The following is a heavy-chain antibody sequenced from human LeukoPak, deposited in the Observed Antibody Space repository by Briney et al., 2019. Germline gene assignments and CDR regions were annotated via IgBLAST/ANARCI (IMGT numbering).Heavy chain of an antibody. Sequence: SETLSLTCTVSGGSISSGDYYWSWIRQPPGKGLEWIGYIYYSGSTYYNPSLKSRVTISVDTSKIQFSLKLSSVTAADTAVYYCARGDIVVVPAAADAFDIWGQGTMVTVSS. CDR1: GGSISSGDYY. CDR2: IYYSGST. J-gene: IGHJ3*02. CDR3: ARGDIVVVPAAADAFDI. V-gene: IGHV4-30-4*08. D-gene: IGHD2-2*01.